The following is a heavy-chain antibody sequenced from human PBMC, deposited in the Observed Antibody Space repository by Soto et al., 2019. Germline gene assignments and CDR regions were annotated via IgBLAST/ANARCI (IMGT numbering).Heavy chain of an antibody. D-gene: IGHD2-15*01. V-gene: IGHV3-7*05. CDR2: IRKDGSQR. CDR1: EFAFSSYC. CDR3: ARDVSPGSRGLSFAACDS. J-gene: IGHJ3*02. Sequence: EVQLVESGGGLVQPGGSLTLSCAASEFAFSSYCMTWVRQAPGKGLEWVANIRKDGSQRSYLDSVRGRFTISRDNSKNSMYLQMNSLRAADTALYFCARDVSPGSRGLSFAACDSWGQGTMVTVSS.